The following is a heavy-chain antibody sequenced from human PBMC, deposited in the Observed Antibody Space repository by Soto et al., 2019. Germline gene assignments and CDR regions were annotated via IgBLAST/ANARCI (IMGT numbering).Heavy chain of an antibody. CDR3: AKDGGPVYCNSPGCSAKHFDY. CDR2: ISYDGDNE. CDR1: GFTFSNYG. V-gene: IGHV3-30*18. D-gene: IGHD2-2*01. J-gene: IGHJ4*02. Sequence: QVQLVESGGGVVQPGRSLRLSCAASGFTFSNYGMHWVRQAPGKGLEWVAIISYDGDNEYYADSVRGRFTISRDNSKNTLYLQTSSLRHEYTAVYYCAKDGGPVYCNSPGCSAKHFDYWCQGTLVTVSS.